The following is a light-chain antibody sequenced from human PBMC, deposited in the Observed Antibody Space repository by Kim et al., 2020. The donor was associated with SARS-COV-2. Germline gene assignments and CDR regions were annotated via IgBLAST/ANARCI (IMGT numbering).Light chain of an antibody. CDR1: QSISSW. CDR3: QQYNSYTYT. J-gene: IGKJ2*01. V-gene: IGKV1-5*01. Sequence: DIQMTQSPSTLSASVGDRVTITCRASQSISSWLAWYQQKPGKAPKLLIYDASSLESGVPSRFSGSGSGTEFTLTISSLQPDDFATYYCQQYNSYTYTFDQRTKIEIQ. CDR2: DAS.